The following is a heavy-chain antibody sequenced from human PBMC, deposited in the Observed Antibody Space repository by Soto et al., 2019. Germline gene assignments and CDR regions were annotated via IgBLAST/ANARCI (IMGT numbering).Heavy chain of an antibody. CDR1: GFSFGTYV. V-gene: IGHV3-23*01. D-gene: IGHD1-26*01. J-gene: IGHJ4*02. CDR3: AKEMPLGGILGAEPLDY. CDR2: ISGSGGRV. Sequence: EVQLLESGGGMVEPRGSLKLSCAASGFSFGTYVMNWVRQAPGKGLEWVSGISGSGGRVYSADSVKGRFTISRDNSRNTLYLQMNRLRPEDTATYYCAKEMPLGGILGAEPLDYWGQGTLVTVSS.